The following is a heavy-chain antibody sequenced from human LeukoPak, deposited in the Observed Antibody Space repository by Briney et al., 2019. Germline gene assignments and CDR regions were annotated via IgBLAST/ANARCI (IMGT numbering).Heavy chain of an antibody. CDR1: GDXISGYY. D-gene: IGHD6-19*01. Sequence: SETLSLTCTVSGDXISGYYWNWIRQPPGKGLEWIGYIHYSGSTKYNPSLKSRVTISVDTSKNQFSLKLSSVTAADTAVYYCARWYSSGWAFDYWGQGTLVTVSS. CDR2: IHYSGST. CDR3: ARWYSSGWAFDY. J-gene: IGHJ4*02. V-gene: IGHV4-59*08.